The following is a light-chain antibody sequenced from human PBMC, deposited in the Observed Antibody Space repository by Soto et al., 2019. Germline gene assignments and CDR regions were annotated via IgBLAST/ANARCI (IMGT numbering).Light chain of an antibody. J-gene: IGLJ1*01. CDR1: SSEVGGYNY. Sequence: QSVLTQPASLSGSPGQSITISCTGTSSEVGGYNYVSWYQQHPGRAPKLMIYDVSNRPSGVSNRFSGSKSGNTASLTISGLQAEDEADYYCSSYTSSSILGYVFGTGTKVTVL. CDR2: DVS. V-gene: IGLV2-14*01. CDR3: SSYTSSSILGYV.